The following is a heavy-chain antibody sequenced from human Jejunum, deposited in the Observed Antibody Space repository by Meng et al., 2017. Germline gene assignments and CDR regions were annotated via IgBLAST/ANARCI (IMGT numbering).Heavy chain of an antibody. V-gene: IGHV4-59*01. Sequence: SETLSLTCTVSGDSIRHYYWNWIRQPPGRGLEWMGNIYYTGSTNYNPSLKSRVTISVDTSNNQFSLKLNSVTAADTAVYYCARDDYRDSRLGFDYWGQGTLVTVSS. J-gene: IGHJ4*02. CDR3: ARDDYRDSRLGFDY. CDR1: GDSIRHYY. D-gene: IGHD4-17*01. CDR2: IYYTGST.